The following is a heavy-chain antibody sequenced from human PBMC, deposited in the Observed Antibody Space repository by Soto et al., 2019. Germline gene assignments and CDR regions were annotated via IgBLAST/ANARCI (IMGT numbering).Heavy chain of an antibody. CDR1: GFTFSSYG. J-gene: IGHJ4*02. Sequence: GGSLRLSCAASGFTFSSYGMHWVRQAPGKGLEWVAVISYDGSNKYYADSVKGRFTISRDNSKNTLYLQMNSLRTEDTAVYYCARAGGLLLDYWGQGTLVTVSS. D-gene: IGHD2-15*01. CDR3: ARAGGLLLDY. V-gene: IGHV3-30*03. CDR2: ISYDGSNK.